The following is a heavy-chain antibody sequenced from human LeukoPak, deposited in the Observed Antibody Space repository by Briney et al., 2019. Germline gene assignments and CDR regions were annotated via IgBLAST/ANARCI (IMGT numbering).Heavy chain of an antibody. D-gene: IGHD3-22*01. J-gene: IGHJ4*02. CDR2: ISSSSSTI. Sequence: GGSLRLSCAASGFTFSSYSMNWVRQAPGKGLEWVSYISSSSSTIYYADSVKGRFTISRDNAKNSLYLQMNSLRAEDTAVYYCARRQRITMIVVVIVPGGHFDYWGQGTLVTVSS. CDR3: ARRQRITMIVVVIVPGGHFDY. V-gene: IGHV3-48*01. CDR1: GFTFSSYS.